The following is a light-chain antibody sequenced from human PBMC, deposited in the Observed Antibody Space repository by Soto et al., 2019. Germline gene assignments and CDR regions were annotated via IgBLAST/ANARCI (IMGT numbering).Light chain of an antibody. CDR1: SSNIGTNT. CDR2: SNN. V-gene: IGLV1-44*01. Sequence: SVLTQPPSASGTPGQRVTISCSGRSSNIGTNTVNWYQQVPGTAPKLLVYSNNQRPSGVPDRFSGSKSGTSASLAISGLQSEDEADYYCAAWDDSLNAYVFGTGTKVTVL. CDR3: AAWDDSLNAYV. J-gene: IGLJ1*01.